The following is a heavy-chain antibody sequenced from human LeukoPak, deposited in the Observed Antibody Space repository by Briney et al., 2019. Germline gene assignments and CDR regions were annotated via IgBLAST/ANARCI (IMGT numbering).Heavy chain of an antibody. CDR2: INHSGST. Sequence: PSETLSLTCAVYGGSFSGHYWSWIRQPPGKGLEWIGEINHSGSTNYNPSLKSRVTISVDTSKNQFSLKLSSVTAADTAVYYCARGSGSGSYYMYYYYYGMDVWGQGTTVTVSS. CDR1: GGSFSGHY. CDR3: ARGSGSGSYYMYYYYYGMDV. D-gene: IGHD3-10*01. V-gene: IGHV4-34*01. J-gene: IGHJ6*02.